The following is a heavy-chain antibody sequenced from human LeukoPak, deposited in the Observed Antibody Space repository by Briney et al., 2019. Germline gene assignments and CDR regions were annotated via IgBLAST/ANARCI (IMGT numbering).Heavy chain of an antibody. CDR3: ATTPNDYGDYAGESDAFDI. D-gene: IGHD4-17*01. Sequence: HGESLKISXKGSGYSFTSYWIGWVRQMPGKGLEGMGIIYPGDSDTRYSPSFQGQVTISADKSISTAYLQWSSLKASDTAMYYCATTPNDYGDYAGESDAFDIWGQGTMVTVSS. CDR1: GYSFTSYW. CDR2: IYPGDSDT. J-gene: IGHJ3*02. V-gene: IGHV5-51*01.